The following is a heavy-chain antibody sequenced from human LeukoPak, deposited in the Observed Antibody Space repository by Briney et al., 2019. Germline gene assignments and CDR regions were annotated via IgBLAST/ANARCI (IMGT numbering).Heavy chain of an antibody. CDR2: MNPNSGNT. CDR3: VRVGSSGWYSSYYGMDV. Sequence: GASVKVSCKASGYTFTSHDINWVLQATGQGLEWMGWMNPNSGNTGYAQKFQGRVTMTRNTSISTAYMELSSLRSEDTAVYYCVRVGSSGWYSSYYGMDVWGQGTTVTVSS. J-gene: IGHJ6*02. V-gene: IGHV1-8*01. D-gene: IGHD6-19*01. CDR1: GYTFTSHD.